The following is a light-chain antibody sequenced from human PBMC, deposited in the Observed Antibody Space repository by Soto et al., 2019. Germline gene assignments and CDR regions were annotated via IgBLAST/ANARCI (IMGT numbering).Light chain of an antibody. CDR3: SSYTSTMTNV. J-gene: IGLJ1*01. V-gene: IGLV2-14*03. CDR2: DVV. CDR1: SSDVGGFNS. Sequence: QSVLTQPASVSGSPGQSITISCTGTSSDVGGFNSVSWYQLRPGTAPKLILYDVVDRPSGVSYRFSGSKSGNTASLTISGLHAADEADYFCSSYTSTMTNVFGSGTKVTLL.